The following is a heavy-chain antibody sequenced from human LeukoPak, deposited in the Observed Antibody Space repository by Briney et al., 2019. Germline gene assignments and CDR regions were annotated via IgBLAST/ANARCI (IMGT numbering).Heavy chain of an antibody. J-gene: IGHJ5*02. V-gene: IGHV3-30-3*01. CDR1: GFTFSSYA. CDR2: ISYDGSNK. Sequence: GRSLRLSCAASGFTFSSYAMHWVRQAPGKGLEWVAVISYDGSNKYYADSVKGRFTISRDNSKNTLYLQMNSLRAEDTAVYYCARVHIPYYYDSYWFDPWGQGTLVTVSS. D-gene: IGHD3-22*01. CDR3: ARVHIPYYYDSYWFDP.